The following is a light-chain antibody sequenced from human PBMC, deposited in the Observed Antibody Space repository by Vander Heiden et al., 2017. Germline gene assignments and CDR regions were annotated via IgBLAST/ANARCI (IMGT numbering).Light chain of an antibody. CDR1: SSNIGSTT. J-gene: IGLJ1*01. V-gene: IGLV1-44*01. CDR2: SNN. Sequence: QSVLTQPPSASGTPGQRLTIPCSGSSSNIGSTTVNLYQQLPGTAPKLLIYSNNQRPSGVPDRFSGSQSGTSASLAISGLQSADEADYYCAAWDDSLNGYYVFGTGTKVTVL. CDR3: AAWDDSLNGYYV.